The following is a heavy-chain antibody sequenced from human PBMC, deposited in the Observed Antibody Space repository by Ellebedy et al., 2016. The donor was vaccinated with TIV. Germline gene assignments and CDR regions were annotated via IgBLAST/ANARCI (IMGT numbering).Heavy chain of an antibody. CDR1: GGTFSSYA. D-gene: IGHD6-19*01. V-gene: IGHV1-24*01. CDR2: FDPEDGET. J-gene: IGHJ5*02. CDR3: ATAVAGTKGWFDP. Sequence: AASVKVSCKASGGTFSSYAISWVRQAPGQGLEWMGGFDPEDGETIYAQKFQGRVTMTEDTSTDTAYMELSSLRSEDTAVYYCATAVAGTKGWFDPWGQGTLVTVSS.